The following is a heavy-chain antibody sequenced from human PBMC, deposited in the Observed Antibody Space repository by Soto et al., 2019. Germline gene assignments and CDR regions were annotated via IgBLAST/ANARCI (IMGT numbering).Heavy chain of an antibody. V-gene: IGHV3-30*18. D-gene: IGHD3-16*01. J-gene: IGHJ4*02. Sequence: QVQLVGSGGGVVQPGRSLRLSCTASGFIFSNYGMHWVRQAPGKGLEGVAFISCDGSNKYYADSVKDRFTISRDNSKNTLYLEMNILRAEETAVYFCAKVPLRPYYFDYGGQGTLVTVSS. CDR1: GFIFSNYG. CDR3: AKVPLRPYYFDY. CDR2: ISCDGSNK.